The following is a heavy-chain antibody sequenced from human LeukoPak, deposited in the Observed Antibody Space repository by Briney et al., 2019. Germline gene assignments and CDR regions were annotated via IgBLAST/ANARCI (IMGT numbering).Heavy chain of an antibody. CDR3: ARGSFDMDV. V-gene: IGHV4-39*01. CDR1: GGSISSSSYY. CDR2: IYYSGST. Sequence: SETLSLTCTVSGGSISSSSYYWGWIRQPPGKGLEWIGSIYYSGSTYYNPSLKSRVTISVDTSKNQFSLKLSSVTAADTAVYYCARGSFDMDVWGEGTTVTISS. D-gene: IGHD3-10*01. J-gene: IGHJ6*03.